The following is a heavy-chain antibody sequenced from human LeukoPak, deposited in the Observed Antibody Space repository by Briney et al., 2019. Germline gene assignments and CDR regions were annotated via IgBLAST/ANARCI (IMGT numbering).Heavy chain of an antibody. J-gene: IGHJ3*02. Sequence: PGGSLRLSCEVSGFTFNNYAMNWVRQAPGQGLEWVSSISSSAGSAVYGDSVKGRFTISRVNAENRLYLQMNSLRADDTAIYYCAKDQRSGEYNYGWGPFDIWGQGTMVTVSS. D-gene: IGHD5-18*01. CDR1: GFTFNNYA. CDR2: ISSSAGSA. V-gene: IGHV3-23*01. CDR3: AKDQRSGEYNYGWGPFDI.